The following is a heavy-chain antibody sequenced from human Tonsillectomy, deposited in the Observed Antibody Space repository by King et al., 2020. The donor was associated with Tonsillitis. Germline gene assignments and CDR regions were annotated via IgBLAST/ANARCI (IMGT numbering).Heavy chain of an antibody. CDR2: VYYSGST. J-gene: IGHJ5*02. Sequence: QLQESGPGLVKPSETLSLTCTVSGGSFSSSGYYWGWIRQPPGKGLEWIGSVYYSGSTYYRPSLKSRVTISVDTSKNQFSLQLNSVTAADTAVYYCARSAINHLYDFWSGARSLNWFDPWGQGTLVTVSS. CDR1: GGSFSSSGYY. V-gene: IGHV4-39*01. CDR3: ARSAINHLYDFWSGARSLNWFDP. D-gene: IGHD3-3*01.